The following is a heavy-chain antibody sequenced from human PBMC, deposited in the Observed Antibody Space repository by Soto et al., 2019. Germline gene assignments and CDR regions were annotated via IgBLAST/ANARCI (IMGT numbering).Heavy chain of an antibody. V-gene: IGHV1-3*01. J-gene: IGHJ4*02. CDR1: GYTFTSYA. CDR3: ARDVGATGD. D-gene: IGHD1-26*01. CDR2: INAGNGNT. Sequence: QVQLVQSGAEVKKPGASVKVSCKASGYTFTSYAMHWVRQAPGQRLEWMGWINAGNGNTKSSQKFQGRVTIPRDTSASTAYMELSSLRSEDTAVYYCARDVGATGDWGQGTLVTVSS.